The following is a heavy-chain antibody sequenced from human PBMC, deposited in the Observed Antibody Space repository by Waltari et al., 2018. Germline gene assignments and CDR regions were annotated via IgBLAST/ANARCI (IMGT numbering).Heavy chain of an antibody. CDR2: IKQDGSEK. J-gene: IGHJ4*02. D-gene: IGHD2-2*01. Sequence: EVQLVESGGGLVQHGGSVRLSCAASGFSFSYYWMNWVRQAPGKGLEWVANIKQDGSEKYYVDSVKGRFTISRDNTKNSLYLQMNSLRAEDTAVYYCARVTRNSPPDYWGQGTLVTVSS. CDR1: GFSFSYYW. V-gene: IGHV3-7*04. CDR3: ARVTRNSPPDY.